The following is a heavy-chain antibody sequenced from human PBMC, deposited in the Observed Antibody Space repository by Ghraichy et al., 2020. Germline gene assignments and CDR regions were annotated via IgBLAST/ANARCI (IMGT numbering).Heavy chain of an antibody. J-gene: IGHJ4*02. Sequence: SETLSLTCTVSGGSISRRSYYWGWIRQPPGKGLEWIGSMYDSGNTYYNPSLKNRVTISVDTSKNQFSLKLSSVTAADTAVYYCVAVTVELDYWGQGTLVTVAS. CDR1: GGSISRRSYY. CDR3: VAVTVELDY. D-gene: IGHD1-1*01. CDR2: MYDSGNT. V-gene: IGHV4-39*01.